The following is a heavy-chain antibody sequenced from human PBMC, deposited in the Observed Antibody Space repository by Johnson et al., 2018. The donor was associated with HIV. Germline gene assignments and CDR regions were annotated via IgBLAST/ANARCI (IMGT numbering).Heavy chain of an antibody. V-gene: IGHV3-48*01. J-gene: IGHJ3*02. CDR3: ARERSYSSSWYGDAFDI. D-gene: IGHD6-13*01. CDR1: GFTFSSYA. Sequence: VQLVESRGGVVQPGRSLRLSCAASGFTFSSYAMHWVRQAPGKGLAWVSYISSRGSTIYYADSVKGRFTISRDNDKNSLYLHMNSLRAEDTALYYCARERSYSSSWYGDAFDIWGQGTMVTVSS. CDR2: ISSRGSTI.